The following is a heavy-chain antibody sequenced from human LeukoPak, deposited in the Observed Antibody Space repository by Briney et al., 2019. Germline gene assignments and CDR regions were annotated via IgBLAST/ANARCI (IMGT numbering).Heavy chain of an antibody. CDR3: ATDPNLDWKNYAFDY. Sequence: ASVKVSCKVSGYTLSELSMHWVRQAPGQGLEWMGGFDPEDGETIYAQKFQGRVTMTEDTSTVAAYMELSSLRSEDTAVYYCATDPNLDWKNYAFDYWGQGTLVTVSS. J-gene: IGHJ4*02. CDR2: FDPEDGET. D-gene: IGHD3-9*01. V-gene: IGHV1-24*01. CDR1: GYTLSELS.